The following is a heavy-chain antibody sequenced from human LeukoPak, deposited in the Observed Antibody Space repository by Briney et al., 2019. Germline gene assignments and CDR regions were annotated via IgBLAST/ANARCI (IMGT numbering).Heavy chain of an antibody. Sequence: GGSLRLSCAASGFTVSSNYMSWVRQAPGKGLEWVSVVYSGGSTYYADSVKGRFTISRDNAKNTLYLQMNSLRAEDTAVYYCLRDLNWSLDQWGQGTLVTVSS. CDR2: VYSGGST. V-gene: IGHV3-53*01. J-gene: IGHJ4*02. D-gene: IGHD1-20*01. CDR1: GFTVSSNY. CDR3: LRDLNWSLDQ.